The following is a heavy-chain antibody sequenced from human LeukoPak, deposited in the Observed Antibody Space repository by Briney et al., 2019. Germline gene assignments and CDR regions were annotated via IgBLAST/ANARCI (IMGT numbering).Heavy chain of an antibody. CDR2: IYYSGST. CDR1: GASISSSSYY. V-gene: IGHV4-39*01. CDR3: AGHDRIYSSSPFAY. D-gene: IGHD6-13*01. Sequence: PSGTLSLTCTVSGASISSSSYYWGWIRQPPGKGLEWIGSIYYSGSTYYNPSLKSRVTISVDTSKNHFSLKLSSVTAADTAVYYCAGHDRIYSSSPFAYWGQGTLVTVSS. J-gene: IGHJ4*02.